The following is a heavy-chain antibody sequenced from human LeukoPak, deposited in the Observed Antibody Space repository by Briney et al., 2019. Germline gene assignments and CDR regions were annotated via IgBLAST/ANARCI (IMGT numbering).Heavy chain of an antibody. J-gene: IGHJ4*02. CDR2: INPNSGGT. Sequence: ASVKVSCKASGYTFTGYYMHWVRQAPGQGLEWMGWINPNSGGTNYAQKFQGRVTMTRDMSISTAYMELSRLRSDDTAVYYCARVPPRDGYKDYWGQGTLVTVSS. V-gene: IGHV1-2*02. D-gene: IGHD5-24*01. CDR3: ARVPPRDGYKDY. CDR1: GYTFTGYY.